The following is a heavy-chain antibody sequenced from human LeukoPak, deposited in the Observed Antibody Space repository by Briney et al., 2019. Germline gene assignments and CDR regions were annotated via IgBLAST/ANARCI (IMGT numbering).Heavy chain of an antibody. Sequence: PSETLSLTCTVSGGSISSSSHYWGWIRQPPGKGLEWIGSIYYSGNTYYNPSLKSRVTISVDTSKNQFSLKLSSVTAADTAVYYCARGTKWTTADYWGQGTLVTVSS. V-gene: IGHV4-39*07. CDR1: GGSISSSSHY. CDR3: ARGTKWTTADY. J-gene: IGHJ4*02. CDR2: IYYSGNT. D-gene: IGHD4-17*01.